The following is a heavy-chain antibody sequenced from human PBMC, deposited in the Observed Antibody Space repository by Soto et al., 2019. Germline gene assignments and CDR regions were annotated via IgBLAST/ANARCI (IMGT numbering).Heavy chain of an antibody. J-gene: IGHJ4*02. D-gene: IGHD1-26*01. Sequence: SETLSLTRAVYGWSFRGYYWRWMRQPPGKGLEWIGEINHSGSTNFNPSLKSRVTISVDTSKNQFSLKLRSVTAADTAVYYCARGVTVGATILDYWGQGTLVTVSS. CDR3: ARGVTVGATILDY. V-gene: IGHV4-34*01. CDR1: GWSFRGYY. CDR2: INHSGST.